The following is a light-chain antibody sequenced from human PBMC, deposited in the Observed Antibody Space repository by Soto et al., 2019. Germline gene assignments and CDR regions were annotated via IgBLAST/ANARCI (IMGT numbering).Light chain of an antibody. CDR1: QTISTF. V-gene: IGKV1-39*01. CDR3: QQSYSSPPWT. Sequence: DIQMTQSPASLSASVGDRVTISCRASQTISTFLNWYQQKPGTAPRLLIYRASSVQSGVPPRFSGSGSGRDFTLNIRSLRPEDIATYFCQQSYSSPPWTLGQGTKVDIK. CDR2: RAS. J-gene: IGKJ1*01.